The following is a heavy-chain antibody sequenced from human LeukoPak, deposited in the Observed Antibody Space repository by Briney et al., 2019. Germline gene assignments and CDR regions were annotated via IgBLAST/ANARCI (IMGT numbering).Heavy chain of an antibody. CDR1: GFTFSRNG. CDR3: AKGPAMVRGTFDP. D-gene: IGHD3-10*01. J-gene: IGHJ5*02. Sequence: GGSLRLSCAASGFTFSRNGMTWVRQAPGKGLEWVSAISGSGGSTYYADSVKGRFTISRDYSKNTLYLQMNSLRTEETAVYYCAKGPAMVRGTFDPWGQGTLVTVSS. CDR2: ISGSGGST. V-gene: IGHV3-23*01.